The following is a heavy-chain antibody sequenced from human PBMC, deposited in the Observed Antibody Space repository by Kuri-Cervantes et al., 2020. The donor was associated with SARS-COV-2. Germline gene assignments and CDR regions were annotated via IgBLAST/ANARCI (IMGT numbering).Heavy chain of an antibody. CDR2: INHSGST. CDR1: GGSFSGYY. V-gene: IGHV4-34*01. D-gene: IGHD3-22*01. Sequence: SETLSLTCAVYGGSFSGYYWSWIRQPPGKGLEWIGEINHSGSTNYNPSLKSRVTISVDTSKNQFSLKLSSVTAADTAVYYCARASEEHMIVVVITTGGWFDSWGQGTLVTVSS. CDR3: ARASEEHMIVVVITTGGWFDS. J-gene: IGHJ5*01.